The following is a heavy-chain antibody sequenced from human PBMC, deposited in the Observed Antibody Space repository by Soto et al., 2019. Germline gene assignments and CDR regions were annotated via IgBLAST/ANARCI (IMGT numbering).Heavy chain of an antibody. J-gene: IGHJ5*02. D-gene: IGHD3-10*01. Sequence: PSETLSLTCAVYGGSFSDYYWSWIRQPPGKGLEWIGYITYSGSTNYNPSLKSRVTISVDTSKNQFSLKVKSVTGADTAVYYCARGGLYYYGSGSYYNDWFDPWGQGTLVTVSS. CDR3: ARGGLYYYGSGSYYNDWFDP. CDR2: ITYSGST. CDR1: GGSFSDYY. V-gene: IGHV4-59*01.